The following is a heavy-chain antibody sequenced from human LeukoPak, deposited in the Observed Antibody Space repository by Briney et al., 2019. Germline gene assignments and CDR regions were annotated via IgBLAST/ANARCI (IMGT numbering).Heavy chain of an antibody. CDR3: AASEDSSGYYPFQH. CDR2: IYYSGST. Sequence: SETLSLTCTVSGGSISSYYWSWIRQPPGKGLEWIGYIYYSGSTNYNPSLKSRVTISVDTSKNQFSLKLSSVTAADTAVYYCAASEDSSGYYPFQHWGEGTLVTVSS. J-gene: IGHJ1*01. CDR1: GGSISSYY. D-gene: IGHD3-22*01. V-gene: IGHV4-59*01.